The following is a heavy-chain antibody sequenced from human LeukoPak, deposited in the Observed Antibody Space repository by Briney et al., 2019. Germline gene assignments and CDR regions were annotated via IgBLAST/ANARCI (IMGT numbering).Heavy chain of an antibody. V-gene: IGHV3-53*01. CDR2: IYSGGST. D-gene: IGHD3-10*01. Sequence: GGSLRLSCAASGFTVSSNYMSWVRQAPGKGLEWVSVIYSGGSTYYADSVKGRFTISRDNSKNTLYLQMNSLRAEDTAVYYCAGWLSLVVQGVTTILQHFGYWGQGTLVTVSS. CDR3: AGWLSLVVQGVTTILQHFGY. J-gene: IGHJ4*02. CDR1: GFTVSSNY.